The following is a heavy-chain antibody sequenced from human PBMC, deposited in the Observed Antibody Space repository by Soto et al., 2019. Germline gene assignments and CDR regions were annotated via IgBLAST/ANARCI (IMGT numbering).Heavy chain of an antibody. V-gene: IGHV3-23*01. D-gene: IGHD2-15*01. CDR1: AFTFNNYA. CDR3: ARDQTDSGGYSDS. CDR2: IGGSGRTT. Sequence: EVQLLESGGGLVQPGGSLSLYCAASAFTFNNYAMSWVRQAPGKGLEWVSGIGGSGRTTYYADSVKGRFTISRDNSKNTVYLQVSNLRAEDTAVYFCARDQTDSGGYSDSWGQGTLVTVSS. J-gene: IGHJ4*02.